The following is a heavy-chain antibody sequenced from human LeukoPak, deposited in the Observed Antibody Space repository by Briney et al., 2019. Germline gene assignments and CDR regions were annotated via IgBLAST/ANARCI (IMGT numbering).Heavy chain of an antibody. CDR2: IYSGGST. D-gene: IGHD3-10*01. J-gene: IGHJ4*01. Sequence: AGGSLRLSCVVSGATVNSNYMSWVRQAPGKGLEWVSVIYSGGSTYYTDSVKGRFTISRDISKNTLYLQMNDLRAEDTAVYYCARDFSGYWGQGTLVTVSS. CDR1: GATVNSNY. V-gene: IGHV3-66*01. CDR3: ARDFSGY.